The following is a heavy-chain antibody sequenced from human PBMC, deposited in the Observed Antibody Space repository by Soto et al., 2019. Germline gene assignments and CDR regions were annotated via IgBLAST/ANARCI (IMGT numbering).Heavy chain of an antibody. CDR2: FDPEFGEI. CDR1: GYTLNELS. D-gene: IGHD3-22*01. J-gene: IGHJ5*02. V-gene: IGHV1-24*01. CDR3: AHSLIGYYYDSSGSNWFDP. Sequence: ASVKVSCKVSGYTLNELSMHWVRQAPGKSLEWMGGFDPEFGEIIYAQKFQGRLTMTEDTSTDTAYMELSSLRSEDTATYYCAHSLIGYYYDSSGSNWFDPWGQGTLVTVSS.